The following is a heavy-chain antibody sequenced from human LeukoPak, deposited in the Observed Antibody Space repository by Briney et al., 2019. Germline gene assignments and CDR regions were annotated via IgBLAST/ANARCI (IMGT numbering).Heavy chain of an antibody. Sequence: ASVKVSCKVSGYTVTELSMHWVRQAPGKGLEWMGGFDPEDGETIYAQKFQGRVTMTEDTSTDTAYMELGSLRSEDTAVYYCAIWVGYCSSTSCYRGGFDPWGQGTLVTVSS. CDR3: AIWVGYCSSTSCYRGGFDP. CDR1: GYTVTELS. D-gene: IGHD2-2*02. V-gene: IGHV1-24*01. CDR2: FDPEDGET. J-gene: IGHJ5*02.